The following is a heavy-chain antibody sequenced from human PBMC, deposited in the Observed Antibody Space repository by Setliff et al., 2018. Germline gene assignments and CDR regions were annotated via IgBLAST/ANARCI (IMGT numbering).Heavy chain of an antibody. Sequence: PSETLSLTCAASGGTFSDYYWAWIRQSPGKGLEWIGAIKHTGSTNYNPSLKSRVNISVDTSKNQYSLKLSSVTAAGTAVYYCARGRNVAARLYDSWGQGTLVTVSS. CDR3: ARGRNVAARLYDS. D-gene: IGHD6-6*01. CDR2: IKHTGST. CDR1: GGTFSDYY. J-gene: IGHJ4*02. V-gene: IGHV4-34*01.